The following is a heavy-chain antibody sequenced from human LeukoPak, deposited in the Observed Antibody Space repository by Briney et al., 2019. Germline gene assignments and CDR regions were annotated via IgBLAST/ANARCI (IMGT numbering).Heavy chain of an antibody. CDR1: GYTFTSYA. CDR3: ARESSGYYFYYDY. D-gene: IGHD3-22*01. Sequence: GASVKVSCKASGYTFTSYAMHWVRQAPGQRLEWMGWINAGNGNTKYSQKFQGRVTITRDTSASTAYMELSSLRSEDTAAYYCARESSGYYFYYDYWGQGTLVTVSS. CDR2: INAGNGNT. V-gene: IGHV1-3*01. J-gene: IGHJ4*02.